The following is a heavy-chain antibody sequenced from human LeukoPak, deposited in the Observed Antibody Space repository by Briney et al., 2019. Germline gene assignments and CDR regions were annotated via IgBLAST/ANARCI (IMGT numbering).Heavy chain of an antibody. CDR2: INSDGSTT. D-gene: IGHD3-10*01. V-gene: IGHV3-74*01. CDR3: ARAGNYYFEY. J-gene: IGHJ4*02. CDR1: GFTFRTYW. Sequence: GGSLRLSCAASGFTFRTYWMHWVRQTPGQGLVWVSRINSDGSTTNYADSVKGRFTFSRDNAQNTLYLQMSSLRAEDTAVYYCARAGNYYFEYWGQGALVTVSS.